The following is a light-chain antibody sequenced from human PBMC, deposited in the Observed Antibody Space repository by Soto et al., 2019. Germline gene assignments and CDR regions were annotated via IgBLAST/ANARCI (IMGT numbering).Light chain of an antibody. V-gene: IGKV3-20*01. CDR3: QQYGSSSIT. J-gene: IGKJ5*01. CDR1: QSATSTY. CDR2: GAS. Sequence: EIVLTQSPGTLSLSPGERATLSCRASQSATSTYLAWYQQKPGQAPRPLIYGASSRATGIPDRFSGSGSGTDFTLTISRLEPEDFAVYYCQQYGSSSITFGQGTRLEIK.